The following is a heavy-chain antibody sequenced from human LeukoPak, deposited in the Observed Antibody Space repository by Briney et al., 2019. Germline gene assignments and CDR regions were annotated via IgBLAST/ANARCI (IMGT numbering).Heavy chain of an antibody. D-gene: IGHD3-22*01. CDR2: INSGNSYQ. Sequence: GGSLRLSCAASGFTFSSYSMNWVRQAPGKGLEWVSLINSGNSYQHYADSVKGRFTISRDNAKNSLYLQMNSLRAEDTAVYYCARVSYYDSSGYPTKPDYWGQGTLVTVSS. J-gene: IGHJ4*02. CDR1: GFTFSSYS. V-gene: IGHV3-21*01. CDR3: ARVSYYDSSGYPTKPDY.